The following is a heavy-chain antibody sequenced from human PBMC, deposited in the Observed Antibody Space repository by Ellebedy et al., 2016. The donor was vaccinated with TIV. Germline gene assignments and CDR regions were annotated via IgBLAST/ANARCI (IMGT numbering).Heavy chain of an antibody. Sequence: GESLKISCAASGLTFRSYDVHWVRQAPGKGLEWVAAISYAGTNKEYADSVKGRFTISRDNSKTTVYLQMNSLRAEDTAVYYCARGGFGSWFDYWGQGTLATVSS. J-gene: IGHJ4*02. D-gene: IGHD6-13*01. CDR3: ARGGFGSWFDY. V-gene: IGHV3-30-3*01. CDR2: ISYAGTNK. CDR1: GLTFRSYD.